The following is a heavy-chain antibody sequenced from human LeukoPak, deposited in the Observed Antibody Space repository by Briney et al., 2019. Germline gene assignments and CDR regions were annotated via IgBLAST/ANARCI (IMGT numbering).Heavy chain of an antibody. D-gene: IGHD3-9*01. CDR3: ARGSYDILTGYPKPLDY. CDR2: LYYSGTT. CDR1: GASISSSPHY. J-gene: IGHJ4*02. Sequence: SETLSLTCTVSGASISSSPHYWGWLRQAPGKGLEWIGTLYYSGTTFYKPSLKSRLTMSVDTSKNQFSLMLTSVTAADTAVYYCARGSYDILTGYPKPLDYWGQGTLVTVSS. V-gene: IGHV4-39*07.